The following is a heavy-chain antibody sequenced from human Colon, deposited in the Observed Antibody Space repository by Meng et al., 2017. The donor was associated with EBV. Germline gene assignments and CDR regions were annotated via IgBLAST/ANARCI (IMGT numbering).Heavy chain of an antibody. D-gene: IGHD5-24*01. Sequence: QVQLQESVPGKAKPPGXLSLTCTVXGVYGSRGFDYWAWVRQPPGKGLDLIGNIHYSGSTHYTPSLKSRVIISVDTSNNQLSLKLSSVTAADTAVYYCARHFDLQYGPLGAGFGPWGRGTLVTVSS. CDR1: GVYGSRGFDY. V-gene: IGHV4-39*01. CDR2: IHYSGST. CDR3: ARHFDLQYGPLGAGFGP. J-gene: IGHJ5*02.